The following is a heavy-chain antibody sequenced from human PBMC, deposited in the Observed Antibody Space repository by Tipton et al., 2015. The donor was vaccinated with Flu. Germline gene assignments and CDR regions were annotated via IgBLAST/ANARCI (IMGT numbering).Heavy chain of an antibody. CDR1: GDSIRGYH. V-gene: IGHV4-59*12. CDR2: IHYSGST. D-gene: IGHD4-17*01. Sequence: TLSLTCTVSGDSIRGYHWSWIRQSPEKGLEWIGYIHYSGSTNYNPSLKSRVTMSLDTSKNHFSLKLSSVTAADTAMYYCARDYGDLNWFDPWGQGTLVTVSS. CDR3: ARDYGDLNWFDP. J-gene: IGHJ5*02.